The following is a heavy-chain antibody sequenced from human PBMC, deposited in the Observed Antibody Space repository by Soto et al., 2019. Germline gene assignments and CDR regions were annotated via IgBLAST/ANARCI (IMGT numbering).Heavy chain of an antibody. CDR2: INPSGGST. D-gene: IGHD2-2*01. J-gene: IGHJ6*02. CDR1: GYTFTSYY. V-gene: IGHV1-46*01. Sequence: ASVKVSCKASGYTFTSYYMHWVRQAPGQGLEWMGVINPSGGSTSYAQKFQGRVTMTRDTSTSTVYMELSSLRSEDTAVYYCARSGYCSSTSCYANPYYYYSMDVWGQGTTVTVSS. CDR3: ARSGYCSSTSCYANPYYYYSMDV.